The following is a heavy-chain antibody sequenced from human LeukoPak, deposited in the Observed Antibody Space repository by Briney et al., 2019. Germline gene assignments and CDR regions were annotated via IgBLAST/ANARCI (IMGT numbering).Heavy chain of an antibody. V-gene: IGHV3-21*01. CDR2: ISSSSSYI. CDR3: ARSGRGYDDAFDI. D-gene: IGHD5-12*01. CDR1: GFTFSNYA. J-gene: IGHJ3*02. Sequence: GGSLRLSCAASGFTFSNYAVSWVRQAPGKGLEWVSSISSSSSYIYYADSVKGRFTISRDNAKNSLYLRMNSLRAEDTAVYYCARSGRGYDDAFDIWGQGTMVTVSS.